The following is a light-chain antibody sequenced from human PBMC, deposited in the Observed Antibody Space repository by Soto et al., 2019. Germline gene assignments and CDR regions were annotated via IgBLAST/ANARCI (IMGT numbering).Light chain of an antibody. CDR3: QQYENYWT. CDR2: DAS. CDR1: QSISSW. J-gene: IGKJ1*01. V-gene: IGKV1-5*01. Sequence: DIQMTQSPSTLSASVGDRVTITCRASQSISSWLAWYQQKPGKAPKLLIYDASSLESGVPSRFSGRGSGTEFTLTISSLQPDDFATYYCQQYENYWTFGQGTKVDI.